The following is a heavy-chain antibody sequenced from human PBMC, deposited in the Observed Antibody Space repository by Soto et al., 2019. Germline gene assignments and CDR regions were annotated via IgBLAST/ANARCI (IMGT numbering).Heavy chain of an antibody. CDR3: TGPYPYYFDS. J-gene: IGHJ4*02. CDR1: GGSFNTYY. Sequence: PSETLSLTCTVYGGSFNTYYWIWIRQPPGKGLEWIGEINHSGNTNYNPSLMGRVTMSFDTSKNQFSLKLSSVTAADTAVYYCTGPYPYYFDSWGQGTLVTVSS. V-gene: IGHV4-34*01. CDR2: INHSGNT.